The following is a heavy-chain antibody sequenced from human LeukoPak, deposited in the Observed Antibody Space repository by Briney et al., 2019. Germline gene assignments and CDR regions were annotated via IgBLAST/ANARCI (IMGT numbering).Heavy chain of an antibody. CDR1: GYTFTSYG. D-gene: IGHD2-15*01. Sequence: ASVKVSCKASGYTFTSYGISWVRQAPGQGLEWMGWISAYNGNTNYAQKLQGRVTMTTDTSTSTAYMELRSLRSDDTAVYYCARDKPIVVVVAASNWFGPWGQGTLVTVSS. V-gene: IGHV1-18*01. J-gene: IGHJ5*02. CDR2: ISAYNGNT. CDR3: ARDKPIVVVVAASNWFGP.